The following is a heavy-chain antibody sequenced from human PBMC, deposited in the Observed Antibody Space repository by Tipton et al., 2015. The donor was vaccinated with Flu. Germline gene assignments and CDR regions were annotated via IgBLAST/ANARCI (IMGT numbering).Heavy chain of an antibody. CDR3: ARPRLESSSWPIDY. CDR1: GYSFTSYW. J-gene: IGHJ4*02. Sequence: QLVQSGAEVKKPGESLKISCKGSGYSFTSYWIGWVRQMPGKGLEWVGIISPDDSDTRYSPSFQGQVTISADKSIGTAYLQWSRLKASDTAIYYCARPRLESSSWPIDYWGRGTLVTVSS. CDR2: ISPDDSDT. V-gene: IGHV5-51*01. D-gene: IGHD6-13*01.